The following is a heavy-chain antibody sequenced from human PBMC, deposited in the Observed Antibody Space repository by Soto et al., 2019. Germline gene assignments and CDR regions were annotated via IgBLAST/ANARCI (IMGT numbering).Heavy chain of an antibody. CDR3: ARQRVVAASPIDY. V-gene: IGHV5-51*01. CDR2: IYPGDSDT. J-gene: IGHJ4*02. CDR1: GYHFISYW. D-gene: IGHD2-15*01. Sequence: GESKKVSSKGSGYHFISYWIGWVSKKPGKGLEWMGIIYPGDSDTRYSPSFQGQVTISADKSISTAYLQWSSLKASDTAMYYCARQRVVAASPIDYWGQGTLVTVSS.